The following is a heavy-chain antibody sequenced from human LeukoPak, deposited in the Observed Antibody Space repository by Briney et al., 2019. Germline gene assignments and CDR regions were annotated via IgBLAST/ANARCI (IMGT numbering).Heavy chain of an antibody. CDR3: ARDRDYGSGSYSLYYYYGMDV. CDR2: LWYDGSNK. J-gene: IGHJ6*04. D-gene: IGHD3-10*01. Sequence: GGSLRLSCAAPGFTFSSYGMHWVRQAPGKGLEWGAVLWYDGSNKYYADSVKGRFTISRDNSKNTLYLQMNSLRAEDTAVYYCARDRDYGSGSYSLYYYYGMDVWGKGTTVTVSS. V-gene: IGHV3-33*01. CDR1: GFTFSSYG.